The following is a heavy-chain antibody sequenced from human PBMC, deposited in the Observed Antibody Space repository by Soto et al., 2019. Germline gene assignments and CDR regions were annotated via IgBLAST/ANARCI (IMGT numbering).Heavy chain of an antibody. V-gene: IGHV4-39*01. Sequence: SETLSLTCAVSGGSISSSSYYWGWIRQPPGKGLEWIGSISYSGSTYYNPSLKSRVTISVDTSKNQFSLKLSSVTAADTAVYYCASYYYDSSGYYYVPGVYGCQGTLVTVS. J-gene: IGHJ4*02. CDR2: ISYSGST. CDR3: ASYYYDSSGYYYVPGVY. D-gene: IGHD3-22*01. CDR1: GGSISSSSYY.